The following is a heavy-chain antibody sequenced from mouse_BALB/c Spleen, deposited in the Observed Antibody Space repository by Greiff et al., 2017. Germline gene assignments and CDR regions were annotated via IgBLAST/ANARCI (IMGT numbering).Heavy chain of an antibody. J-gene: IGHJ3*01. Sequence: EVMLVESGGGLVQPGGSLRLSCATSGFTFTDYYMSWVRQPPGKALEWLGFIRNKANGYTTEYSASVKGRFTISRDNSQSILYLQMNTLRAEDSATYYCASFYYGYGWFAYWGQGTLVTVSA. CDR3: ASFYYGYGWFAY. V-gene: IGHV7-3*02. D-gene: IGHD2-2*01. CDR2: IRNKANGYTT. CDR1: GFTFTDYY.